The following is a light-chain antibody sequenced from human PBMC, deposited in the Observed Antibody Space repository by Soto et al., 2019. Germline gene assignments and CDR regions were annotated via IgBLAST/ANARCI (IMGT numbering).Light chain of an antibody. V-gene: IGKV3-15*01. Sequence: EIVMTPSPATVSVSPGERATLSCRASQSVSNNLAWYQQKHGQAPRLLFYGASTRATGIPARFSGSGSGTEFTLTISSLQSEDFAVYFCQQYNNWPRWAFGQGTKVDIK. J-gene: IGKJ1*01. CDR1: QSVSNN. CDR3: QQYNNWPRWA. CDR2: GAS.